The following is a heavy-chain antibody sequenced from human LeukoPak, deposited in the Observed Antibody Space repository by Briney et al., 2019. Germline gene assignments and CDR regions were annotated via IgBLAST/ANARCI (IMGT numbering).Heavy chain of an antibody. CDR2: IKQDGSEK. CDR1: GFTFSSYW. J-gene: IGHJ4*02. D-gene: IGHD6-13*01. V-gene: IGHV3-7*01. Sequence: GGSLRLSCAASGFTFSSYWMSWVRQAPGKGLEWVANIKQDGSEKHYVDSVKGRFTISRDNAKNSLYLQMYSLRGEDTAVYYCARIGYSSSCFDCWGQGTLVTVPS. CDR3: ARIGYSSSCFDC.